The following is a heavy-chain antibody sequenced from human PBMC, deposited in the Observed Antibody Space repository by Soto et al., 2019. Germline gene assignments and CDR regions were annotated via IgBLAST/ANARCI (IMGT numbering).Heavy chain of an antibody. CDR1: GGSISSGGYS. CDR3: ARVSMVRGITYYYYYYGMDV. J-gene: IGHJ6*02. Sequence: PSETLSLTCAVSGGSISSGGYSWSWIRQTPGKGLEWIGYIYYSGSTSYNPSLKSRVTISVDTSKNQFSLKLSSVTAADTAVYYCARVSMVRGITYYYYYYGMDVWGRGTTVTVSS. D-gene: IGHD3-10*01. V-gene: IGHV4-61*08. CDR2: IYYSGST.